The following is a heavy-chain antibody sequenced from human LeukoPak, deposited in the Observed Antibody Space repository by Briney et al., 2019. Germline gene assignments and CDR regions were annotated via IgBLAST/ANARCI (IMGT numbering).Heavy chain of an antibody. V-gene: IGHV3-23*01. J-gene: IGHJ5*02. D-gene: IGHD1-26*01. CDR2: ISYSGDST. CDR3: AKGLHGSHLPES. CDR1: GFTFSSYS. Sequence: GGSLRLSCVASGFTFSSYSMTWVRQAPGKGLEGVSIISYSGDSTFYADSVEGRFTMSRDISKNTVYLQMNNLRAEDTAIYYCAKGLHGSHLPESWGQGTLVTVSS.